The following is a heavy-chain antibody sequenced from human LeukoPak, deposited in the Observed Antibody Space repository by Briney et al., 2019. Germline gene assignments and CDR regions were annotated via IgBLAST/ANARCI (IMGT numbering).Heavy chain of an antibody. Sequence: PSETLSLTCSVSGGSISSSSSYWGWIRQPPGKGLEWIGSIYYSGSTYYNTSLKSRVTKSVDTSKNQFSLKLSSVTAADTAVYYCAREYSSGWKRGGGNFDNWGQGTLVTVSS. CDR2: IYYSGST. CDR3: AREYSSGWKRGGGNFDN. D-gene: IGHD6-19*01. V-gene: IGHV4-39*01. J-gene: IGHJ4*02. CDR1: GGSISSSSSY.